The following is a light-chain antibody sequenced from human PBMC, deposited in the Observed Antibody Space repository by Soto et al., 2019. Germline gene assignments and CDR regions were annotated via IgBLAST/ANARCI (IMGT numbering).Light chain of an antibody. J-gene: IGLJ2*01. CDR3: SSYAGSNNLV. CDR1: SSYVGGYNS. Sequence: QSALTQPPSASGSPGQSVTIPCTGTSSYVGGYNSVSWYQQHPGKVPKLMIYEVSKRPSGVPDRFSGSKSVNTASLTVSGLQAEDEADYYCSSYAGSNNLVFGGGTKLTVL. V-gene: IGLV2-8*01. CDR2: EVS.